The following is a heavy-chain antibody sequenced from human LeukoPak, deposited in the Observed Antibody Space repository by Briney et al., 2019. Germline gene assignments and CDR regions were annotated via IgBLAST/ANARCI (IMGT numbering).Heavy chain of an antibody. J-gene: IGHJ4*02. D-gene: IGHD1-1*01. CDR3: ARASFRGRETDY. V-gene: IGHV1-2*02. Sequence: ASVKVSCKASGYTFSGYYMHWVRQAPGQGLEWMGWINPNSGGTNYAQKFQGRVTMTRDTSITTAYVELSRLRFDDTAMYYCARASFRGRETDYWGQGTLVTVSS. CDR1: GYTFSGYY. CDR2: INPNSGGT.